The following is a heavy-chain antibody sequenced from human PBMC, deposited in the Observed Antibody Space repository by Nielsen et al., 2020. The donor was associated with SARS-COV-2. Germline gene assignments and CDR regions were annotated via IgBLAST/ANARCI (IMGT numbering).Heavy chain of an antibody. Sequence: SETLSLTCTVSDGSVSSGSYYWTWIRQPPGKGLEWLGYIYYSGSTNYNPSLKSPVTISIDTSKNQFSLNLISVTTADTAVYYCARGPGTAYYFMDVWGKGTTVTVYS. D-gene: IGHD1-7*01. V-gene: IGHV4-61*01. CDR3: ARGPGTAYYFMDV. J-gene: IGHJ6*03. CDR2: IYYSGST. CDR1: DGSVSSGSYY.